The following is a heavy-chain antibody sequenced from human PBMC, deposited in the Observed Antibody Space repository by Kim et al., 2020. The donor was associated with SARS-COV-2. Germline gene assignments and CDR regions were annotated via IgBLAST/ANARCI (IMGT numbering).Heavy chain of an antibody. J-gene: IGHJ4*02. CDR3: ARDVGGGPDY. V-gene: IGHV4-59*01. D-gene: IGHD3-16*01. CDR2: TP. Sequence: TPHANPPLKRRVTISVDTSKNQFSLKLSSVTAADTAVYYCARDVGGGPDYWGQGTLVTVSS.